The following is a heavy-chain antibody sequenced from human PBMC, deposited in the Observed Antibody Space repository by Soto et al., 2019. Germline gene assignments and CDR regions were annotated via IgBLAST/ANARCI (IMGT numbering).Heavy chain of an antibody. Sequence: QVQLVQSGAEVKKPGASVKVSCEASGYTFTSYGISWVRQAPGQGLEWMGWISTYNGNTNYAQKFQGRVTLTTDTYTSTAYMDLRTLRSDDTAVYYCAKDTGQWLVDDWGQGTLVTVSS. J-gene: IGHJ4*02. CDR3: AKDTGQWLVDD. CDR1: GYTFTSYG. V-gene: IGHV1-18*01. D-gene: IGHD6-19*01. CDR2: ISTYNGNT.